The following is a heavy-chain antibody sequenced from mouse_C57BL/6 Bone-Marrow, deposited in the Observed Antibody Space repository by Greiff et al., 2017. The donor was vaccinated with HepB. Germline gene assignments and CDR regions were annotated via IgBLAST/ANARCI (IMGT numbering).Heavy chain of an antibody. V-gene: IGHV1-50*01. J-gene: IGHJ2*01. Sequence: QVQLQQPGAELVKPGASVKLSCKASGYTFTSYWMQWVKQRPGQGLEWIGEIDPSDSYTNYNQKFKGKATLTVDTSSCAAYVQLSSLTSEDSAVYYCVRGDYWGQGTTLTVSS. CDR2: IDPSDSYT. CDR3: VRGDY. CDR1: GYTFTSYW.